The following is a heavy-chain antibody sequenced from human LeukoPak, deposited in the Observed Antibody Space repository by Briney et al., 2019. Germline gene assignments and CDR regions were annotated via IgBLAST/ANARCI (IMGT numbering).Heavy chain of an antibody. CDR3: ARDYLGWFDP. CDR2: ISNVGSST. J-gene: IGHJ5*02. Sequence: GGSLRLSCAASGFTFSSSWMHWVRQAPGKGLVWVSRISNVGSSTNYADSVKGRLTISRDNAKNTLYLQMNSLRAEDTAVYYCARDYLGWFDPWGQGTLVTVSS. V-gene: IGHV3-74*01. CDR1: GFTFSSSW.